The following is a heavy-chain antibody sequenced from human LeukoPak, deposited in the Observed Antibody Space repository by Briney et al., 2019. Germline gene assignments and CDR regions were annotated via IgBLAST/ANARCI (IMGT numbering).Heavy chain of an antibody. CDR2: INHSGST. CDR3: ARDEPYYDFWSGYSPDGFDI. V-gene: IGHV4-34*01. J-gene: IGHJ3*02. D-gene: IGHD3-3*01. Sequence: PSETLSLTCAVYGGSFSGYYWSWIRQPPGKGLEWIGEINHSGSTNYNPSLKSRVTMSVDTSKNQFSLKLSSVTAADTAVYYCARDEPYYDFWSGYSPDGFDIWGQGTMVTVSS. CDR1: GGSFSGYY.